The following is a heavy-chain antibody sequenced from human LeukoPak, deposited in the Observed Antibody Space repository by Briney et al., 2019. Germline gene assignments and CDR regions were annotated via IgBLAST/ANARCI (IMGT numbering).Heavy chain of an antibody. CDR3: AREISGTYYNPLGYMDV. D-gene: IGHD3-10*01. V-gene: IGHV4-4*07. CDR2: IFTSGIA. J-gene: IGHJ6*03. Sequence: SETLSLTCTVSGGSIGIYYWNWIRQPAGKGLEWIGRIFTSGIANYNPSLKSRVTMSVDTSKNQFSLNLSSVTAADTAVYYCAREISGTYYNPLGYMDVWGKGTTVNVSS. CDR1: GGSIGIYY.